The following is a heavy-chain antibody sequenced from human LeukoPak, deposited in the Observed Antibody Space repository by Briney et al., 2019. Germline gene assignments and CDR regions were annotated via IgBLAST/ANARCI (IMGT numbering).Heavy chain of an antibody. V-gene: IGHV3-33*01. D-gene: IGHD2-15*01. J-gene: IGHJ4*02. CDR1: GFTFSSYG. Sequence: GRSLRLSCAASGFTFSSYGMHWVRQAPGKGLEWVAVIWYDGSNKDYADSVKGRFTVSRDNSRNTLFLQMNSLRVEDTAVYYCATDRATQYFDYWGQGTLVSVPS. CDR3: ATDRATQYFDY. CDR2: IWYDGSNK.